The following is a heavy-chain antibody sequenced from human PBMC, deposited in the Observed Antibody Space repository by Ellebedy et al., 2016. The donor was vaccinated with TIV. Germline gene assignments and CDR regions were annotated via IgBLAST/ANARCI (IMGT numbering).Heavy chain of an antibody. CDR2: ITDTGATT. D-gene: IGHD3-3*02. Sequence: GGSLRLSCAASGFTFSDYAMGWVRQAPGKGLEWVSDITDTGATTIYADSVRGRFTISRDNSRNTLYLQMTSRRVDDTALYYCAKDVRSTFYYFDYWGQGILVTVSS. CDR1: GFTFSDYA. CDR3: AKDVRSTFYYFDY. J-gene: IGHJ4*02. V-gene: IGHV3-23*01.